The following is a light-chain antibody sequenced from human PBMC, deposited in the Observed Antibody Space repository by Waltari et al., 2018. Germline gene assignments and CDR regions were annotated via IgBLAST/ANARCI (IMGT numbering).Light chain of an antibody. V-gene: IGKV4-1*01. J-gene: IGKJ1*01. CDR1: QSVLYNSNNKNY. Sequence: DIVMTQSPGSLAVSLGERATINCKSSQSVLYNSNNKNYLAWFQQKPGQPPKLLIYWASTREAGVPDRFSGSGSGTDFTLTITCLQSEDFATYYCQQYHDYPWTFGQGTKVDI. CDR3: QQYHDYPWT. CDR2: WAS.